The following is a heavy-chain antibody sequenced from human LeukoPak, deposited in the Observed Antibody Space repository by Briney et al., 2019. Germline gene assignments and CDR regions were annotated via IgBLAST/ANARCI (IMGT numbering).Heavy chain of an antibody. CDR3: ARDLLGELYFDF. CDR1: GFTFVSYT. Sequence: PGGSLRLSCAASGFTFVSYTMNWFRQAPGKRLEWVSSISSTSTYIYYADSVKGRLTISRDNGGNSLYLQMNSLRAEDTAVYYCARDLLGELYFDFWGQGTLVTVSS. J-gene: IGHJ4*02. CDR2: ISSTSTYI. V-gene: IGHV3-21*01. D-gene: IGHD3-10*01.